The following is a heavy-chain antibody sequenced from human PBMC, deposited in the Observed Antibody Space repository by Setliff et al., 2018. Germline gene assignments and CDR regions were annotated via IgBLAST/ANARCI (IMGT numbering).Heavy chain of an antibody. CDR2: ISWNSVNI. CDR3: VKDALGPDHFDNSGYFDY. V-gene: IGHV3-9*01. D-gene: IGHD3-22*01. J-gene: IGHJ4*02. CDR1: GFTFSSYA. Sequence: SLRLSCAASGFTFSSYAMTWVRQAPGKGLEWVASISWNSVNIVYAESVKGRFTISRDNAKNALHLQMNSLKTEDTALYYCVKDALGPDHFDNSGYFDYWGQGTPVTVSS.